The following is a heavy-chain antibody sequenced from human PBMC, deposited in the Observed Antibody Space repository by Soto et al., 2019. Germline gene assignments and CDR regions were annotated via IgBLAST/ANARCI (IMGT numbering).Heavy chain of an antibody. Sequence: SVKVSCKASGGTFSSYAISWVRQAPGQGLEWMRGIIPIFGTANYAQKFQGRVTITADESTSTAYMELSSLRSEDTAVYYCARVAIFGVVTLSNWFDPWGQGTLVTVSS. J-gene: IGHJ5*02. CDR1: GGTFSSYA. CDR3: ARVAIFGVVTLSNWFDP. CDR2: IIPIFGTA. V-gene: IGHV1-69*13. D-gene: IGHD3-3*01.